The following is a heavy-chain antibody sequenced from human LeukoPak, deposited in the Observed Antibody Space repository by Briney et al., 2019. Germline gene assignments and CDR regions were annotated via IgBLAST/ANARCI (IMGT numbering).Heavy chain of an antibody. CDR1: GFTFSSCE. V-gene: IGHV3-48*03. Sequence: GGSLRLSCAASGFTFSSCEMNWVRQAPGKGLEWVSYISNSGSTIFYADSVKGRFTISRDNAKNSLYLQMNSLRAEDTAVYYCARDPLTGDIDYWGQGTLVTVSS. CDR2: ISNSGSTI. CDR3: ARDPLTGDIDY. J-gene: IGHJ4*02. D-gene: IGHD1-14*01.